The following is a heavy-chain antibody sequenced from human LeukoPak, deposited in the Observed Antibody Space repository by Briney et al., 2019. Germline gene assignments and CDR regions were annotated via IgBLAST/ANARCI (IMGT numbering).Heavy chain of an antibody. D-gene: IGHD3-10*01. CDR3: AIGIRGVTIWWFDP. V-gene: IGHV1-69-2*01. CDR2: VDPEDGKT. CDR1: GYTFSGYY. Sequence: ASVKVSCKVSGYTFSGYYIHWVQQAPGKGLQWMGLVDPEDGKTIYADNFQGRVTITADTSIDTVNMELSSLKSEDTAVYYCAIGIRGVTIWWFDPWGQGTLVTVSS. J-gene: IGHJ5*02.